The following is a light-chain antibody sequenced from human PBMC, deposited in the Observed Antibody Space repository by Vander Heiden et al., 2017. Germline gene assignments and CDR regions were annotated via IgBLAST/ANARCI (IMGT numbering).Light chain of an antibody. CDR3: QQSFSNVWT. CDR1: QSINNY. J-gene: IGKJ1*01. CDR2: AAS. V-gene: IGKV1-39*01. Sequence: DIQLTQSPSSLSASVGDRVTITCRASQSINNYLKWYHQQPGKVPKLLIYAASSLQSGVPSRFSGSGSGTDFTLTISSLQPEDFATYYCQQSFSNVWTFGQGTKVEIK.